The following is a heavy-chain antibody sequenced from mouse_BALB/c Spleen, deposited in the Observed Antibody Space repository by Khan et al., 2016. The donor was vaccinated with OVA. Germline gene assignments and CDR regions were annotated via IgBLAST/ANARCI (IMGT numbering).Heavy chain of an antibody. CDR2: INPNNGDT. J-gene: IGHJ1*01. V-gene: IGHV1-26*01. Sequence: EVQLQQSGPELVKPGASVKMSCKASGYTFTDYYMKWLKQSHGKSLEWIGDINPNNGDTFYNQKFKAKATLTVDKSSSTAYMQLNSLTSEDSAVYYCTRGLFDVWGAGTTVTVSS. CDR1: GYTFTDYY. CDR3: TRGLFDV.